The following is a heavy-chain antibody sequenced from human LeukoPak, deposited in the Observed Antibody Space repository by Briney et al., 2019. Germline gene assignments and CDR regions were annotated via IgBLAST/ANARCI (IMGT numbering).Heavy chain of an antibody. D-gene: IGHD1-26*01. V-gene: IGHV4-38-2*02. Sequence: SETLSLTCTVSGYSISSGYYWGWIRQPPGKGLEWIGSIYHSGSTYYNPSLKSRVTISVDTSKNQFSLKLSSVTAADSAVYYCAGVCEMGASPRPGRVDYWGQGNLVTVSS. J-gene: IGHJ4*02. CDR2: IYHSGST. CDR1: GYSISSGYY. CDR3: AGVCEMGASPRPGRVDY.